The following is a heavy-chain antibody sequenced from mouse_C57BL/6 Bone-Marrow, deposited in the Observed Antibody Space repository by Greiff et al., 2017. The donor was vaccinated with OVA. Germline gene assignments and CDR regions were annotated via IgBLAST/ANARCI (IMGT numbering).Heavy chain of an antibody. CDR1: GYTFTSYD. CDR2: IYPRDGST. CDR3: ARRRDDDEKTYGYAMDY. D-gene: IGHD2-4*01. Sequence: VQLHQSGPELVKPGASVKLSCKASGYTFTSYDINWVKQRPGQGLEWIGWIYPRDGSTKYNEKFKGKATLTVDTSSSTAYMELHSLTSEDSAVYFCARRRDDDEKTYGYAMDYWGQGTSVTVSS. V-gene: IGHV1-85*01. J-gene: IGHJ4*01.